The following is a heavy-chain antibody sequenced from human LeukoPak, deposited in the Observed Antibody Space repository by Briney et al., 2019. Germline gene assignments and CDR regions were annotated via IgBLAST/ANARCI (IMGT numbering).Heavy chain of an antibody. V-gene: IGHV4-4*07. CDR1: GGSIKSYY. CDR2: IYASGTT. Sequence: SETLSLTCTVSGGSIKSYYWSWIRQPAGEGLEWLGHIYASGTTNYNPSLNSRVTMSVDTSKNQFSLRLASVTAADTAVYYCARVADRFGYNYGIDEYFDYWGQGTLSPSPQ. CDR3: ARVADRFGYNYGIDEYFDY. J-gene: IGHJ4*02. D-gene: IGHD5-18*01.